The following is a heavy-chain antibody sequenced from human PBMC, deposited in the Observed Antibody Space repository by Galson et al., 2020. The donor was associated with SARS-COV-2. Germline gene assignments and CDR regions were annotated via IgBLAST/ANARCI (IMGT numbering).Heavy chain of an antibody. CDR3: ARAEYYYDSSGDNDY. CDR1: GFTFSSYS. D-gene: IGHD3-22*01. CDR2: ISSSSSYI. V-gene: IGHV3-21*01. Sequence: GESLKISCAASGFTFSSYSMNWVRQAPGKGLEWVLSISSSSSYIYYADSVKGRFTISRDNAKNSLYLQMNSLRAEDTAVYYCARAEYYYDSSGDNDYWGQGTLVTVSS. J-gene: IGHJ4*02.